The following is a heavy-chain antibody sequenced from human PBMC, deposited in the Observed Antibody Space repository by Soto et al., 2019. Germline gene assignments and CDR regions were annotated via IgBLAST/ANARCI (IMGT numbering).Heavy chain of an antibody. V-gene: IGHV3-66*04. J-gene: IGHJ3*02. CDR1: GFTVSSNY. CDR2: IYSGGST. CDR3: ARPRYSSSWSDAFDI. Sequence: GGSLRLSCAASGFTVSSNYMSWVRQAPGKGLEWVSVIYSGGSTYYADSVKGRFTISRDNSKNTLYLQMNSLRAEDTAVYYCARPRYSSSWSDAFDIWGQGTMVTVSS. D-gene: IGHD6-13*01.